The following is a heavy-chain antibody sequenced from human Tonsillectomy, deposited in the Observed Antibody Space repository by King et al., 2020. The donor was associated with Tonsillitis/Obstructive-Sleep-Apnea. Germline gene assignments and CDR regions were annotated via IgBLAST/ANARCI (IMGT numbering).Heavy chain of an antibody. D-gene: IGHD6-13*01. CDR2: INAGNGNT. CDR1: GYTFTSYA. J-gene: IGHJ5*02. Sequence: QLVQSGAEVKKPGASVKVSCKASGYTFTSYAMHWVRQAPGQRLEWMGWINAGNGNTQYSQQFQGRVTITRDTSASTAYMELSSLRSEATAVYYCAGGVAAVGFMWFDPWGQGTLVTVSS. V-gene: IGHV1-3*01. CDR3: AGGVAAVGFMWFDP.